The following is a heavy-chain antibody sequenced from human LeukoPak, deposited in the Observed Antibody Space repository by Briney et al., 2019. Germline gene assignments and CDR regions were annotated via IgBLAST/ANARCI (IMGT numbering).Heavy chain of an antibody. V-gene: IGHV4-59*08. CDR2: IYYGGST. J-gene: IGHJ4*02. CDR1: GGSISRHY. Sequence: SETLSLTCTVSGGSISRHYLNWIRQPPGKGLEWIGYIYYGGSTLYNPSLKSRVTISVDTSNNQFSLKLSSVTAADTAVYYCARVSSWFDGFDYWGQGTLVTVSS. CDR3: ARVSSWFDGFDY. D-gene: IGHD6-13*01.